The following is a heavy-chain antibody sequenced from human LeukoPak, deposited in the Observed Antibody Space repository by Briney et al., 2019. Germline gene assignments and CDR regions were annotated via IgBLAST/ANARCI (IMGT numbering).Heavy chain of an antibody. CDR2: ISSSSSTI. D-gene: IGHD5-18*01. CDR1: GFTFSSYT. J-gene: IGHJ4*02. CDR3: AREGPRGHTYDLTFGY. V-gene: IGHV3-48*01. Sequence: GGSLRLSCAASGFTFSSYTMNWVRQAPGKGLEWVSYISSSSSTIYYADSVKGRFTISRDNAKNSLYLQMNSLRAEDTAGYYCAREGPRGHTYDLTFGYWGQGTLVTVSS.